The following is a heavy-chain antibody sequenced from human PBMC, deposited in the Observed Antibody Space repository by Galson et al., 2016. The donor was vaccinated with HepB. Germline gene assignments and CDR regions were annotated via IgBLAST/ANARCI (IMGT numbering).Heavy chain of an antibody. CDR2: ITPSGST. CDR3: ARGGLAVAGTLWWGPTQRHYSDLDV. D-gene: IGHD6-19*01. J-gene: IGHJ6*02. Sequence: ETLSLTCAVYGGSFSGYHWTWIRQTPGKGLEWIGEITPSGSTDYNTSLTTRVTISVDTSRKQFSLRLTSVTAADTAVYYCARGGLAVAGTLWWGPTQRHYSDLDVWGQGTTVTVSS. V-gene: IGHV4-34*01. CDR1: GGSFSGYH.